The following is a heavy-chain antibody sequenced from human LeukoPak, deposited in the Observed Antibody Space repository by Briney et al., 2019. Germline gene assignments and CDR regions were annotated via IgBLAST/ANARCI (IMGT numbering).Heavy chain of an antibody. CDR1: GFTFSSYS. D-gene: IGHD6-13*01. CDR2: ISSSSSYI. Sequence: GGSLRLSCAASGFTFSSYSMNWVRQAPGKGLEWVSSISSSSSYIYYADSVKGRFTISRDNAKNSLYLQMNSLRAEDMALYYCAKDHGAAGTGGFGYFDYWGQGTLVTVSS. J-gene: IGHJ4*02. V-gene: IGHV3-21*04. CDR3: AKDHGAAGTGGFGYFDY.